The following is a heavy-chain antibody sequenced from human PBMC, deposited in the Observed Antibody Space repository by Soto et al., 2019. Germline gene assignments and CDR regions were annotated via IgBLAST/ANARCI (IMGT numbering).Heavy chain of an antibody. CDR1: GFTFSSYS. J-gene: IGHJ6*02. CDR3: ARWETGYRYGLDV. Sequence: EVQLVESGGGLVKPGGSLRLSCAASGFTFSSYSMNWVRQAPGQGLEWVSSISSSSSYIYYADSVKGRFTISRDNAKNSLYLQMNSLRAEDTAVYYCARWETGYRYGLDVWGQGTTVTVSS. V-gene: IGHV3-21*01. D-gene: IGHD5-18*01. CDR2: ISSSSSYI.